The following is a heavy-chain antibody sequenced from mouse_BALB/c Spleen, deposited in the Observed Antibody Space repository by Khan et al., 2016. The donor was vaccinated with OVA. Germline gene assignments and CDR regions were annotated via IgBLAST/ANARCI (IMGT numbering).Heavy chain of an antibody. CDR2: TNPTNGRT. Sequence: QVQLQQPGAELVKAGASVKMSCKASGYTFTSYWIHWVKQRPGQGLEWFAETNPTNGRTYYNEKFKSKATLTVDKSSSTAYMLLSGPTFEDSAVYYCARIKKIVATYFDYWGQGTTLTVSS. CDR1: GYTFTSYW. V-gene: IGHV1S81*02. J-gene: IGHJ2*01. CDR3: ARIKKIVATYFDY. D-gene: IGHD1-1*01.